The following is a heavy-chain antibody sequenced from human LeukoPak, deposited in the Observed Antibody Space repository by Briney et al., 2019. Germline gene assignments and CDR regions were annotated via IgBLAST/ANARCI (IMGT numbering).Heavy chain of an antibody. CDR2: IKQDGSEK. Sequence: GGSLRLSCAASGFTFSSYWMSWVRQAPGKGLEGVANIKQDGSEKYYVDSVKGRFTISRDDAKNSLYLQMNSLRAEDTAVYYCASSYCSSTSCSDYWGQGTLVTVSS. D-gene: IGHD2-2*01. CDR3: ASSYCSSTSCSDY. CDR1: GFTFSSYW. J-gene: IGHJ4*02. V-gene: IGHV3-7*03.